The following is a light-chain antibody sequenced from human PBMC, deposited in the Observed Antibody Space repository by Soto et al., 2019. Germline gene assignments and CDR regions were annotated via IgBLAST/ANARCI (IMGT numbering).Light chain of an antibody. V-gene: IGLV1-44*01. CDR2: SNN. CDR3: AAWDDSLNVYV. CDR1: SSNIGSNT. J-gene: IGLJ1*01. Sequence: QSVLTQPPSASGTPGQRVTISCSGSSSNIGSNTVNWYQQLPGTAPKLLIYSNNQLPSGVPDRFSGSKSGTSASLAISGLQSEDEADYYCAAWDDSLNVYVFGTGTKLTVL.